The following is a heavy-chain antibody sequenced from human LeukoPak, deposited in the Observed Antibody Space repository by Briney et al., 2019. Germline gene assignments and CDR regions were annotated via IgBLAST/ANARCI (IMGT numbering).Heavy chain of an antibody. CDR3: AGDQGVHCSGGSCTAFDI. D-gene: IGHD2-15*01. V-gene: IGHV3-21*01. CDR1: GFTFNTYT. Sequence: PGGSLRLSCTASGFTFNTYTMNWVRQAPGKGLEWVSSISSSSSYIYYSDSVKGRFTISRHNAKNSLYLQMNSLRAEDTAVYYCAGDQGVHCSGGSCTAFDIWGQGTMVTVSS. CDR2: ISSSSSYI. J-gene: IGHJ3*02.